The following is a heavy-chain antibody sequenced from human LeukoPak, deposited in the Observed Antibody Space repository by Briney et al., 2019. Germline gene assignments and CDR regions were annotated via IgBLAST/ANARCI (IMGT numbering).Heavy chain of an antibody. Sequence: GGSLRLSCAASGFTFSDYYMSWIRQAPGKGLEWVSYISSSGSTIYYADSVKGRFTISRDNAKNSLYLQMNSLRAEDTAVYYCASWLVVGATTHDAFDFWGQGTMVTVSS. CDR1: GFTFSDYY. CDR2: ISSSGSTI. J-gene: IGHJ3*01. D-gene: IGHD1-26*01. V-gene: IGHV3-11*01. CDR3: ASWLVVGATTHDAFDF.